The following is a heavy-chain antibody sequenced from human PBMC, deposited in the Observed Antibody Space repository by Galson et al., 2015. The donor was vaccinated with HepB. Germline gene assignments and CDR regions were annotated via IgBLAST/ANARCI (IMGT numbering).Heavy chain of an antibody. J-gene: IGHJ4*02. V-gene: IGHV1-69*13. D-gene: IGHD3-22*01. CDR2: IIPIFGTA. CDR3: TRDSHRTDYYDSSGSSYFDY. Sequence: SVKVSCKASGGTFSSYAISWVRQAPGQGLEWMGGIIPIFGTANYAQKFQGRVTITADESTSTAYMELSSLRSEDTAVYYCTRDSHRTDYYDSSGSSYFDYWGQGTLVTVSS. CDR1: GGTFSSYA.